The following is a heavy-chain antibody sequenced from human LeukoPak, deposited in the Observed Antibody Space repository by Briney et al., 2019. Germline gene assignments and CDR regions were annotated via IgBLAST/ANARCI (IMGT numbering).Heavy chain of an antibody. V-gene: IGHV3-43*02. CDR3: AKDRGGYCDY. CDR2: ISGDGGST. J-gene: IGHJ4*02. Sequence: PGGSLRLSCAASGFTFDDYAMHWVRQAPGKGLEWVSLISGDGGSTYYADSVKGRFTISRDNSKNSLYLQMNSLRTEDTALYCCAKDRGGYCDYWGQGTLVTVSS. D-gene: IGHD3-10*01. CDR1: GFTFDDYA.